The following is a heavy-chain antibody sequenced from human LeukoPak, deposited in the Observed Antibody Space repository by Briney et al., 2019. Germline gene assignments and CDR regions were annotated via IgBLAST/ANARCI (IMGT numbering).Heavy chain of an antibody. Sequence: GESLKIPCKGSEYSFATYWIGWVRQMPGQGLEWMGIIFPGDSDTRYSPSFQGQVTISADKSISTAYLQWSSLKASDTAIYYCASEYCSGGNCYFDYWGQGTLVTVSS. CDR3: ASEYCSGGNCYFDY. CDR2: IFPGDSDT. D-gene: IGHD2-15*01. J-gene: IGHJ4*02. V-gene: IGHV5-51*01. CDR1: EYSFATYW.